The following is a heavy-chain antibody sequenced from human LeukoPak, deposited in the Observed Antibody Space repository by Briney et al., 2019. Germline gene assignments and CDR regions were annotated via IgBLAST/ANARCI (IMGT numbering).Heavy chain of an antibody. CDR3: AKAIAVAGTDFDY. V-gene: IGHV3-23*01. J-gene: IGHJ4*02. CDR1: GFTFSSYA. D-gene: IGHD6-19*01. CDR2: ISGSGGST. Sequence: GGSLRLSCAASGFTFSSYAMSWVRQAPGKGLEWVSAISGSGGSTYYADSVEGRFTISRDNSKNTLYPQMNSLRAEDTAVYYCAKAIAVAGTDFDYWGQGTLVTVSS.